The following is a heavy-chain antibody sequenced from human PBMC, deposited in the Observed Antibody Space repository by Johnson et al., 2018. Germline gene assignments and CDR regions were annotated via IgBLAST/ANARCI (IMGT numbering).Heavy chain of an antibody. V-gene: IGHV3-30-3*01. CDR1: GFTFSSYA. Sequence: QVQLVQSGGGVVQXGRSLRLSCAASGFTFSSYAMHWVRQAPGKGLEWVAVISYDGSNKYYADSVKGRFTISRDNSKNTLYLQMNSLRAEDTAVYYCARDGHTIYDSSGYVPSEYFQHWGQGTLVTVSS. CDR3: ARDGHTIYDSSGYVPSEYFQH. CDR2: ISYDGSNK. J-gene: IGHJ1*01. D-gene: IGHD3-22*01.